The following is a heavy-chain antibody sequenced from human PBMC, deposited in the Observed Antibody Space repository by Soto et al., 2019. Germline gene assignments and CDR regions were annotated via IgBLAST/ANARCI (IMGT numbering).Heavy chain of an antibody. Sequence: QVQLVQSGAEVKKPGSSVKVSCKASGGTFSSYALSWVRQAPGQGLEWMGGIIPSFGTANYAQKLQGRVTITADESTSTGYLELSSLRSEDTAVYYCALKRGSLVPAATGGYFYYGLDVWGQGTKVIGSS. J-gene: IGHJ6*02. CDR2: IIPSFGTA. D-gene: IGHD2-2*01. CDR3: ALKRGSLVPAATGGYFYYGLDV. V-gene: IGHV1-69*01. CDR1: GGTFSSYA.